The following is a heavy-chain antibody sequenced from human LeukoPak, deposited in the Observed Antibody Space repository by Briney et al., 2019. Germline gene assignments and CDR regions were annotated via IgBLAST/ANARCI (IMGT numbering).Heavy chain of an antibody. J-gene: IGHJ4*02. CDR1: GFTFSSYA. CDR2: ISGSGGST. Sequence: GGSLRLSCAASGFTFSSYAMSWVRQAPGEGLEWVSAISGSGGSTYYADSVKGRFTISRDNSKNTLYLQMNSLRAEDTAVYYCAKHTYYYGSGSYYNEYYFDYWGQGTLVTVSS. V-gene: IGHV3-23*01. CDR3: AKHTYYYGSGSYYNEYYFDY. D-gene: IGHD3-10*01.